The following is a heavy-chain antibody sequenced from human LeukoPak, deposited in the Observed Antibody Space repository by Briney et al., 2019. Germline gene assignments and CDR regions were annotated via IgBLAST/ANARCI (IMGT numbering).Heavy chain of an antibody. Sequence: GGSLRLSCAASGFTFSSYSMNWVRQAPGKGLEWVSSISRSSTHIYYADSVKGRFTISRDDAKNSLYLQMNGLRAEDAAVYYCARDRTLYYDNSGLDYWGQGTLVTVSS. V-gene: IGHV3-21*01. CDR2: ISRSSTHI. D-gene: IGHD3-22*01. J-gene: IGHJ4*02. CDR3: ARDRTLYYDNSGLDY. CDR1: GFTFSSYS.